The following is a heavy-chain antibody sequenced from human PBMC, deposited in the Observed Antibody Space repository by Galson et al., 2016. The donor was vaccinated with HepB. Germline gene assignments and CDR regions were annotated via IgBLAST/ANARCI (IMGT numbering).Heavy chain of an antibody. Sequence: SLRLSCAASGFNFNIFSIHWVRQAPGKGLEWVAVMSYDGTEKYYADSVKGRFTISRDNAKNTLYLQMNSLRAEDTALYYCARTDREWLRLGGAFWGHFDYWGQGTLVTVSS. D-gene: IGHD5-12*01. CDR1: GFNFNIFS. J-gene: IGHJ4*02. CDR2: MSYDGTEK. V-gene: IGHV3-30*04. CDR3: ARTDREWLRLGGAFWGHFDY.